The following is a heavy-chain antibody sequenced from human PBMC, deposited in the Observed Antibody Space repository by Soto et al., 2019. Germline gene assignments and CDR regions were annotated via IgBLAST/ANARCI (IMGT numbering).Heavy chain of an antibody. CDR3: ASHSDSSAYYYRGLDY. D-gene: IGHD3-22*01. Sequence: QVQLVQSGAAVKKPGSSVKVSCKASGGTFSSYAISWVRQAPGQGLEWRGGIIPIFGTADYAQKFQGRVTITADESTSTAYMELSSLTSEDTAVYYCASHSDSSAYYYRGLDYWGQGTLVTVSS. CDR2: IIPIFGTA. J-gene: IGHJ4*02. V-gene: IGHV1-69*12. CDR1: GGTFSSYA.